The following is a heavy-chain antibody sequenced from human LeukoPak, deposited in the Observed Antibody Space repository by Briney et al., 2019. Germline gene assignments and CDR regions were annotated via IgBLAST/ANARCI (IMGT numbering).Heavy chain of an antibody. Sequence: SETLSLTCTVSGGSIFSYYWSWIRQSPGKGLEWIGCIHHSGSTNYNPSLKSRVTISVDTSKNQFSLKLSSVTAADTAVYYCARHRGRGYSYGVFDYWGQGTLVTVSS. CDR3: ARHRGRGYSYGVFDY. J-gene: IGHJ4*02. CDR2: IHHSGST. V-gene: IGHV4-59*08. D-gene: IGHD5-18*01. CDR1: GGSIFSYY.